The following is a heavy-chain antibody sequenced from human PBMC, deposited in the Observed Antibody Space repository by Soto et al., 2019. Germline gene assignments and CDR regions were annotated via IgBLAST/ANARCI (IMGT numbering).Heavy chain of an antibody. CDR3: ARVSATYYYYYGMDV. J-gene: IGHJ6*02. D-gene: IGHD3-3*02. Sequence: PSETLSLTCTVSGGSISSGDYYWSWIRQPPGKGLEWIGYIYYSGSTYYNPSLKSRVTISVDTSENQFSLKLSSVTAADTAVYYCARVSATYYYYYGMDVWGQGTTVTVSS. V-gene: IGHV4-30-4*01. CDR1: GGSISSGDYY. CDR2: IYYSGST.